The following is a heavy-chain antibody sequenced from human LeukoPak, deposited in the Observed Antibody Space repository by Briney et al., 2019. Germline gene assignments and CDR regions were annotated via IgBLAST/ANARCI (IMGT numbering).Heavy chain of an antibody. J-gene: IGHJ6*02. Sequence: PSQTLSLTCAVSGGSISSGGYSWSWIRQPPGKGLEWIGYIYHSGSTYYNPSLKSRVTISVDTSKNQFSLKLSSVTAADTAVYYCAREKPPTDYYGSRRYYYGMDVWGQGTTVTVSS. CDR1: GGSISSGGYS. CDR3: AREKPPTDYYGSRRYYYGMDV. CDR2: IYHSGST. D-gene: IGHD3-10*01. V-gene: IGHV4-30-2*01.